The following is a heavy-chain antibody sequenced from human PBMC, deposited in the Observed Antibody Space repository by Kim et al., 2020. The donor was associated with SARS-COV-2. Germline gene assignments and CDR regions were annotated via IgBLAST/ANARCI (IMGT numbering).Heavy chain of an antibody. Sequence: SETLSLTCTVSGGSIGSGDYYWSWIRQPPGEGLEWIGYIYYSGRTYYNPSLKSRITISVDTSENQFSLKLRSVTAADTAVYYCARDLGGYGGVDVWGQGTTVTVSS. CDR3: ARDLGGYGGVDV. J-gene: IGHJ6*02. V-gene: IGHV4-30-4*01. CDR2: IYYSGRT. D-gene: IGHD3-16*01. CDR1: GGSIGSGDYY.